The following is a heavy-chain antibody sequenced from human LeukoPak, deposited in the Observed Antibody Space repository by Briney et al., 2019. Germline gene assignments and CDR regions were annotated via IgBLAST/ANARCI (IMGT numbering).Heavy chain of an antibody. J-gene: IGHJ3*02. D-gene: IGHD2-2*01. CDR3: ASIVVVPAASSDDAFDI. CDR1: GGTFSSYA. Sequence: ASVKVSCKASGGTFSSYAISWVRQAPGQGLEWMGWINPNSGGTNYAQKFQGRVTMTRDTSISTAYMELSRLRSDDTAVYYCASIVVVPAASSDDAFDIWGQGTMVTVSS. V-gene: IGHV1-2*02. CDR2: INPNSGGT.